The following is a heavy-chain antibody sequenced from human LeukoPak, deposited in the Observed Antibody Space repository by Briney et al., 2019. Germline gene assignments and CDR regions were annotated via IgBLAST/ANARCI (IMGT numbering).Heavy chain of an antibody. CDR3: ARHKQWLAYFDY. J-gene: IGHJ4*02. V-gene: IGHV4-39*01. CDR1: GGSISSSSYY. D-gene: IGHD6-19*01. Sequence: TSETLSLTCTVSGGSISSSSYYWGWIRQPPGKGLEWIGSIYYSGSTYYNPSLKSRVTISVDTSKNQFSLKLSSVTAADTAVYYCARHKQWLAYFDYWGQGTLVTVSS. CDR2: IYYSGST.